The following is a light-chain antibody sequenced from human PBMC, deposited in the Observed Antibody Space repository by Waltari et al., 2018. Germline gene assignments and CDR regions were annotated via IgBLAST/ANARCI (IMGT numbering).Light chain of an antibody. CDR2: EVS. V-gene: IGLV2-23*02. CDR1: SSDVGNYNV. CDR3: CSYAGGHTYV. Sequence: QPALTQPASVSGSPGQSITLSCTGTSSDVGNYNVVSWYQQYPGKAPKFIIYEVSEGPTGVSNRFSGSRCGNAAALTISGLQAEDAADYYCCSYAGGHTYVLGSGTKVTVV. J-gene: IGLJ1*01.